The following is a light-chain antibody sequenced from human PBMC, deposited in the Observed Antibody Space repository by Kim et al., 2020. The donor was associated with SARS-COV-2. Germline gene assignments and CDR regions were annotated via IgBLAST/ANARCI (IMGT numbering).Light chain of an antibody. CDR3: QQYYNWPRT. Sequence: VSAGERVTLSCRASQYISSNFAWYQHKPGQAPRLLIHGASTRATGIPARFSGSGSGTDFTLTISSLQSEDFAVYYCQQYYNWPRTFGQGTKVDIK. J-gene: IGKJ1*01. CDR1: QYISSN. V-gene: IGKV3D-15*01. CDR2: GAS.